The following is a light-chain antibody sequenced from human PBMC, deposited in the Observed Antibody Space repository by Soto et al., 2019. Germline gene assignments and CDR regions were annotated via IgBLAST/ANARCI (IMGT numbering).Light chain of an antibody. CDR2: VNS. CDR1: SSNIGAGYD. CDR3: QSYDSSLSGYV. Sequence: QSVLTQPPSGSGAPGQRVTISCTGSSSNIGAGYDVHWYQQLPGTAPKLLIYVNSNRPSGVPDRFSGSKSGTSASLAITGLQAEDEADYYCQSYDSSLSGYVFGTGTKVTVL. J-gene: IGLJ1*01. V-gene: IGLV1-40*01.